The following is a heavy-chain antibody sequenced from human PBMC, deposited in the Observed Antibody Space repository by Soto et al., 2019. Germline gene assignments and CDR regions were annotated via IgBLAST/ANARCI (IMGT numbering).Heavy chain of an antibody. J-gene: IGHJ4*02. Sequence: HVQLLQSGGELKKPGASVKVSCNTSGFTFNTYFISWVRQAPGQGLEWMGWISPYNGNTKYGEKFQGRVTMTTDTITRTAYMELRNLRIDDTAVYYCARDTINSFDYWGPGTLVTFSS. CDR2: ISPYNGNT. CDR3: ARDTINSFDY. V-gene: IGHV1-18*01. CDR1: GFTFNTYF. D-gene: IGHD2-2*01.